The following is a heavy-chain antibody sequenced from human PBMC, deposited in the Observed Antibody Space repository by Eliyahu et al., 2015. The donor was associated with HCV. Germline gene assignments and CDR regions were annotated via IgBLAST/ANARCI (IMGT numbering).Heavy chain of an antibody. Sequence: QVQLVESGGGVVQPGRSLXLSCAASGFPFSSYGXXWVRQAPGKGLEWVAVISYDGSNKYYADSVKGRFTISRDNSKNTLYLQMNSLRAEDTAVYYCAKEYSSGWYSYYYYGMDVWGQGTTVTVSS. CDR3: AKEYSSGWYSYYYYGMDV. D-gene: IGHD6-19*01. CDR1: GFPFSSYG. V-gene: IGHV3-30*18. CDR2: ISYDGSNK. J-gene: IGHJ6*02.